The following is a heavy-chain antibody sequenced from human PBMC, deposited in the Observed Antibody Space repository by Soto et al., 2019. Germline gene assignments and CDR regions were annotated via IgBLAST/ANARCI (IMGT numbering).Heavy chain of an antibody. V-gene: IGHV3-23*01. CDR3: AKLFLAQWWYHDY. CDR1: GFTFSSYA. D-gene: IGHD2-15*01. Sequence: HPGGSLRLSCAASGFTFSSYAMAWVRQAPGKGLEWVSSVSASGGTTNYADSVKGRFTISRDNDNNTLFLQMNSLRAEDTAVYYCAKLFLAQWWYHDYWGPVPPVTLSS. CDR2: VSASGGTT. J-gene: IGHJ4*02.